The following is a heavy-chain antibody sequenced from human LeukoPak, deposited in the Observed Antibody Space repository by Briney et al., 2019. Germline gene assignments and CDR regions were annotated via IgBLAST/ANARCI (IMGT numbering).Heavy chain of an antibody. D-gene: IGHD3-9*01. J-gene: IGHJ5*02. Sequence: PGGSLRLSCAASGFTFSSYWMHWVRQAPGKGLVWVSRINNDGSSTSYADSVKGRFTISRDNAKNTLYLQMNSLRAEDTAVYYCARNHYDILTGLLTHGFDPWGQGALVTVSS. CDR3: ARNHYDILTGLLTHGFDP. CDR1: GFTFSSYW. V-gene: IGHV3-74*01. CDR2: INNDGSST.